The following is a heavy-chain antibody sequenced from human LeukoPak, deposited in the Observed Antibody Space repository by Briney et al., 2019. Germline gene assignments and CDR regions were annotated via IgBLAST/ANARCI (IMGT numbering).Heavy chain of an antibody. CDR3: GRAVISGVPGGYYGMDV. J-gene: IGHJ6*01. V-gene: IGHV1-2*02. CDR1: GYTFTGYY. D-gene: IGHD3-3*01. Sequence: PVASVKVSCKASGYTFTGYYMHWVRQAPGQGLEWMGWFYPYSRGTNIAQKFQGRVTMTRDTSISTVYLELKSLKSDDTAVYYCGRAVISGVPGGYYGMDVWGQGTTVIVSS. CDR2: FYPYSRGT.